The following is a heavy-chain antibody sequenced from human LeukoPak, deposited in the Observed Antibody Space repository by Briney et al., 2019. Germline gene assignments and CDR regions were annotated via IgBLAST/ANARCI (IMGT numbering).Heavy chain of an antibody. CDR1: GDTYSCYA. D-gene: IGHD3-16*01. V-gene: IGHV1-69*13. CDR3: ARDAGYCDYVWGYCFDY. CDR2: IIPIFGTA. J-gene: IGHJ4*02. Sequence: SVKVSCKATGDTYSCYAISWVRQAPGQGLEWMGGIIPIFGTANYAQKFQGRVTITADESTITAYMELSSLRSEDRAVYYCARDAGYCDYVWGYCFDYWGQGTLVTVSS.